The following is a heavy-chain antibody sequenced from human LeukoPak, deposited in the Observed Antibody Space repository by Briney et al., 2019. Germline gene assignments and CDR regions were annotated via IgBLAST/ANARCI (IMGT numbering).Heavy chain of an antibody. D-gene: IGHD3-16*01. CDR1: GGSISSSSYY. CDR3: ATGGDGYNNFDY. J-gene: IGHJ4*02. CDR2: IYYSGST. Sequence: SETLSLTCTGSGGSISSSSYYWGWIRQPPGKGLEWIGSIYYSGSTYYNPSLKSRVTISVDTSKNQFSLKLSSVTAADTAVYYCATGGDGYNNFDYWGQGTLVTVSS. V-gene: IGHV4-39*01.